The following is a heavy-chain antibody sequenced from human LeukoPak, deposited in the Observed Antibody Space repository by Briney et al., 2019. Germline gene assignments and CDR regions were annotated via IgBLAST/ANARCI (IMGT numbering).Heavy chain of an antibody. Sequence: SETLSLTCTVSGGSISSSNRWSWVRQSPGKGLEWIGEIYHSGSANYNPSLDSRITISVDKSKNQFSLKLSSVTAADTAVYYCARSLWYYMDVWGKGTTVTISS. CDR3: ARSLWYYMDV. CDR1: GGSISSSNR. V-gene: IGHV4-4*02. CDR2: IYHSGSA. J-gene: IGHJ6*03. D-gene: IGHD3-16*01.